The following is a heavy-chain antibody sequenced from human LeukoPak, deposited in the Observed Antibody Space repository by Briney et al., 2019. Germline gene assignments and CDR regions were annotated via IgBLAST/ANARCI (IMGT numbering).Heavy chain of an antibody. J-gene: IGHJ4*02. CDR1: GGSLSGYY. D-gene: IGHD3-10*01. CDR3: ARQTYYASGTYYFREF. Sequence: SETLSLTSTVSGGSLSGYYWTWLRQPPVKGLEWIGYIYFGGSTNYNPSLKSRITMSLDTSKNQFSLKLSSVTAADTAVYYCARQTYYASGTYYFREFCGQGTLVTVSS. V-gene: IGHV4-59*01. CDR2: IYFGGST.